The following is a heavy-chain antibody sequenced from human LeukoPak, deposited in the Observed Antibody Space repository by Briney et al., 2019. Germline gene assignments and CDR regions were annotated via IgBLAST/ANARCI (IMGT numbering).Heavy chain of an antibody. J-gene: IGHJ6*03. CDR2: TYHSGST. V-gene: IGHV4-38-2*01. CDR3: VTGSDYGYYYYYMDV. CDR1: GYSISSGYY. Sequence: SETLSLTCAVSGYSISSGYYWGWIRQPPGKGLEWIGSTYHSGSTHYNPSLKSRVTISVDTSKNQFSLKLSSVTAADTAVYYCVTGSDYGYYYYYMDVWGKGTTVTVSS. D-gene: IGHD4-17*01.